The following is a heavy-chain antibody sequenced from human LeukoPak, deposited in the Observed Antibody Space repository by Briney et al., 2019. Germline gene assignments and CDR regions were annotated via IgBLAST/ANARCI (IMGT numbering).Heavy chain of an antibody. CDR1: GGTFISYA. CDR3: ARRPNQYYYDSSGYRGAFDI. V-gene: IGHV1-69*13. J-gene: IGHJ3*02. D-gene: IGHD3-22*01. CDR2: IIPIFGTA. Sequence: SVKVSCKASGGTFISYAISWVRQAPGQGLEWMGGIIPIFGTANYAQKFQGRVTITADESTSTAYMELSRLRSDDTAVYYCARRPNQYYYDSSGYRGAFDIWGQGTMVTVSS.